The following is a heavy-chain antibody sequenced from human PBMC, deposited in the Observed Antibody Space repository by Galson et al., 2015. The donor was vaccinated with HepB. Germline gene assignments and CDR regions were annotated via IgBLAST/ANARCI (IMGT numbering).Heavy chain of an antibody. D-gene: IGHD3-3*01. Sequence: SVKVSCKASGYTFTDYGVNWVRQAPGQGLEWMGWMNTNTGKPTYAPAFAGRFVFSLDTSVNTAYLQISSLETDDTAVYYCARSPLRFLDWFPYYDYYYMDVWGEGTTVTVSS. V-gene: IGHV7-4-1*02. CDR1: GYTFTDYG. CDR2: MNTNTGKP. J-gene: IGHJ6*03. CDR3: ARSPLRFLDWFPYYDYYYMDV.